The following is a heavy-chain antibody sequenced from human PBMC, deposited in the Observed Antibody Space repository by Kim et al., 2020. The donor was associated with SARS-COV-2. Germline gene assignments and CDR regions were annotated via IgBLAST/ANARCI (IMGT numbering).Heavy chain of an antibody. D-gene: IGHD6-13*01. CDR1: GGTFSSYA. J-gene: IGHJ6*02. Sequence: SVKVSCKASGGTFSSYAISWVRQAPGQGLEWMGGIIPIFGTANYAQKFQGRVTMTADESTSTAYMELSSLRSEDTAVYYCAREGGSSRYYYYYGMDVWGQGTTVTVSS. CDR3: AREGGSSRYYYYYGMDV. V-gene: IGHV1-69*13. CDR2: IIPIFGTA.